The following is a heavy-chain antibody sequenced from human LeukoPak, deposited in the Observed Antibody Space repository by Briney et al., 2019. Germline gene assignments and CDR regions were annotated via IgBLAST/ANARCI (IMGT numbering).Heavy chain of an antibody. V-gene: IGHV3-9*01. J-gene: IGHJ4*02. D-gene: IGHD6-19*01. CDR1: GFTFDDYA. CDR3: AKEGSAEISSGRYFDY. CDR2: ISWNSGSI. Sequence: GGSLRLSCAASGFTFDDYAMHWVRQAPGKGLEWVSGISWNSGSIGYADSVKGRFTISRDNAKNSLYLQMNSRRAGDTALYYCAKEGSAEISSGRYFDYWGQGTLVTVSS.